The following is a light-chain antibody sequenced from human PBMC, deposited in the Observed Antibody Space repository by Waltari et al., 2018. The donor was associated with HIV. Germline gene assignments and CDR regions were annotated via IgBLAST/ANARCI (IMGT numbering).Light chain of an antibody. CDR2: DVN. CDR1: SSDVGGYNS. CDR3: CSYAGNYTWV. J-gene: IGLJ3*02. Sequence: QSALTQPRSVSGSPGQSVTISCTGTSSDVGGYNSFSWYQQHPGKAPKLLIYDVNQRPSGVPDRFSGSKSGNTASVTISGLQAEDEADYYCCSYAGNYTWVFGGGTKLTVL. V-gene: IGLV2-11*01.